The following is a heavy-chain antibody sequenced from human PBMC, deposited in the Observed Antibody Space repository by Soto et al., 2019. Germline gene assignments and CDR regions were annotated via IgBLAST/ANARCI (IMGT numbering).Heavy chain of an antibody. CDR2: IIPIFGTA. D-gene: IGHD1-26*01. Sequence: QVQLVQSGAEVKKPGSSVKVSCKASGGTFSSYAISWVRQAPGQGLEWMGGIIPIFGTANYAQKLQGRVTINADESTSTAYMELSSLRSDDTAVYYCARDRSPRYNWFDHWGQGTLVTVSS. J-gene: IGHJ5*02. V-gene: IGHV1-69*01. CDR3: ARDRSPRYNWFDH. CDR1: GGTFSSYA.